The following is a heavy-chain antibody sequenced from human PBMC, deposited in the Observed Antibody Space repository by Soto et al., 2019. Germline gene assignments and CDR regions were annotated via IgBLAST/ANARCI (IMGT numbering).Heavy chain of an antibody. J-gene: IGHJ4*02. CDR1: GFTFSTYA. CDR3: AKSGPTDYFDY. Sequence: GGSLRLSCAASGFTFSTYAMNWVRQAPGKGLEWVSGLSGGGAFTYYADSVKGRFTISRDDSKNTLYLQMNSLRVDDTAVYYCAKSGPTDYFDYWGQGALVTVSS. CDR2: LSGGGAFT. V-gene: IGHV3-23*01.